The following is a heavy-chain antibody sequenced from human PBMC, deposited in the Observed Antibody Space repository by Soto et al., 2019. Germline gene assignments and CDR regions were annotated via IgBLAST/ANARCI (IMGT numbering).Heavy chain of an antibody. V-gene: IGHV3-23*01. D-gene: IGHD3-3*01. CDR2: ISGSGGST. Sequence: GGSLRLSCAASGFTFSSYAMSWVRQAPGKGLEWVSAISGSGGSTYYADSVKGRFTISRDNSKNTLYLQMNSLRAEDTAVYYCAKEGDFWSGYLRHGMDVWGQGTTVTVSS. CDR3: AKEGDFWSGYLRHGMDV. CDR1: GFTFSSYA. J-gene: IGHJ6*02.